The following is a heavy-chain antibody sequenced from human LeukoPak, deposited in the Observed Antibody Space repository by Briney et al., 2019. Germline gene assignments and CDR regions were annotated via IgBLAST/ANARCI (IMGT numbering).Heavy chain of an antibody. D-gene: IGHD3-10*01. CDR1: GGTFSSYA. J-gene: IGHJ6*03. CDR3: ARDYAPGYYYMDV. Sequence: AVKVSCKASGGTFSSYAISWVRQAPGQGLEWMGGIIPIFGTANYAQKFQGRVTITADESTSTAYMELSSLRSEDTAVYYCARDYAPGYYYMDVWGKGTTVTVSS. V-gene: IGHV1-69*13. CDR2: IIPIFGTA.